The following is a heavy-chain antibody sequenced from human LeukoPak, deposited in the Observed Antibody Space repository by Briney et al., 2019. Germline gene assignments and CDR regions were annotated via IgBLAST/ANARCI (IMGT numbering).Heavy chain of an antibody. D-gene: IGHD6-19*01. CDR3: AKEPASSGWFDP. CDR2: VSPAYGRT. CDR1: GFSFNNYA. J-gene: IGHJ5*02. Sequence: PGGSLRLSCSASGFSFNNYAMSWIRQAPGKGLTWVSLVSPAYGRTYYADSVKGRFTISRDNSNNMLSLYMSSLRADDTAVYYCAKEPASSGWFDPWGQGTLVAVSS. V-gene: IGHV3-23*01.